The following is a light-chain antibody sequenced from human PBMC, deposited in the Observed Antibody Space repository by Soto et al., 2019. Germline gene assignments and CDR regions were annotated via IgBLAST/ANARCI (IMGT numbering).Light chain of an antibody. V-gene: IGKV1-39*01. Sequence: DIQMTQSPSSLSASVGDRVTITCRASQSISSYLNWYQQKPGKAPKRLIYAASSLDSEVPLRFSGSGSGTEFALTISSLQPEDFATYYCQQYSNLITFGQGTRLEIK. J-gene: IGKJ5*01. CDR2: AAS. CDR1: QSISSY. CDR3: QQYSNLIT.